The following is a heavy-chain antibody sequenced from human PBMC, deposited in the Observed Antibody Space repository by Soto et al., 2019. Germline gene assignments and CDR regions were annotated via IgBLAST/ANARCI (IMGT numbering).Heavy chain of an antibody. D-gene: IGHD2-21*01. CDR1: GDSIRSGSVD. Sequence: SETLALTCTVTGDSIRSGSVDWGWISQAPGKGLEWSGSIYYSGSTYNNSSLRSRVSMSIDTSKDQFSLKLKSVTAADTALYFCARQRTSVVTQAYFDVWGPGSLVTVSS. V-gene: IGHV4-39*01. CDR2: IYYSGST. J-gene: IGHJ4*02. CDR3: ARQRTSVVTQAYFDV.